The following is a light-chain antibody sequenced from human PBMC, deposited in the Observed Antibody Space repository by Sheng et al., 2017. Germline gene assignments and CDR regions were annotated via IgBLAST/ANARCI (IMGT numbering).Light chain of an antibody. CDR3: QRYDDLPPT. V-gene: IGKV1-33*01. CDR1: QDIRKY. J-gene: IGKJ4*01. CDR2: DAS. Sequence: DIQMTQSPSSLSASVGDRVTITCQASQDIRKYLNWYQQKPGRAPKLLIYDASKLETGVPSRFSGAGFGTDFTFTISSLQPEDVGTYFCQRYDDLPPTFGGGSRVEIK.